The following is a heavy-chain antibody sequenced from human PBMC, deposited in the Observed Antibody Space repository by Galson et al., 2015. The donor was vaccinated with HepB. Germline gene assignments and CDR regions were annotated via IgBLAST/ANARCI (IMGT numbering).Heavy chain of an antibody. CDR1: GYTFTSYA. J-gene: IGHJ4*02. V-gene: IGHV1-3*01. D-gene: IGHD3-10*01. CDR2: INAGNGNT. CDR3: ARGLPGITMVRGVIAPLGYWGQGTLVTVSSGSALDGDY. Sequence: SVKVSCKASGYTFTSYAMHWVRQAPGQRLEWMGWINAGNGNTKYSQKFQGRVTITRDTSASTAYMELSSLRSEDTAVYYCARGLPGITMVRGVIAPLGYWGQGTLVTVSSGSALDGDYWGQGTLVTVSS.